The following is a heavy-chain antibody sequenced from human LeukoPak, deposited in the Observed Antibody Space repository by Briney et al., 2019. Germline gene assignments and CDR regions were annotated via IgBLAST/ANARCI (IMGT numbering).Heavy chain of an antibody. Sequence: SGGSLRLSCAASGFTYTSYSMNWVRQAPGKGLEWVSSISRTSNYIYYADSVKGRFTIARDNAKNSLYLQMNSLRAEDSAVYYCARASGGDCYLADYWGQGTLVTVSS. CDR3: ARASGGDCYLADY. J-gene: IGHJ4*02. V-gene: IGHV3-21*01. D-gene: IGHD2-21*02. CDR2: ISRTSNYI. CDR1: GFTYTSYS.